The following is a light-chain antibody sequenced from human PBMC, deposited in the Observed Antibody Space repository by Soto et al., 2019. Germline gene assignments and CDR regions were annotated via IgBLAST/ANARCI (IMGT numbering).Light chain of an antibody. V-gene: IGKV1-12*02. CDR2: QAS. CDR3: QQANSFAYT. CDR1: QSVASW. Sequence: DIKMTQSPSTVSASVGDRVTITCRASQSVASWLAWYQQKPGKAPKLLIFQASSLESGVPSRFSGSGSGTDFTLTISSLQPEDFATYYCQQANSFAYTLGQGTRLENK. J-gene: IGKJ5*01.